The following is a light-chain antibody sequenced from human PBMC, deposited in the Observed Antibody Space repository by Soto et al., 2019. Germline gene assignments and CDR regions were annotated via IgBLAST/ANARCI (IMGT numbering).Light chain of an antibody. CDR3: SSYTDSSTLGV. CDR1: SSDVGAYNY. CDR2: EVN. Sequence: QSVLTQPASVSGSPGQSITISCTGTSSDVGAYNYVSWFQQHPGKAPTLIISEVNNRPSGVSNRFSGSKSGNTASLTISGLQAEDEGDYYCSSYTDSSTLGVFGTGTKVTVL. J-gene: IGLJ1*01. V-gene: IGLV2-14*01.